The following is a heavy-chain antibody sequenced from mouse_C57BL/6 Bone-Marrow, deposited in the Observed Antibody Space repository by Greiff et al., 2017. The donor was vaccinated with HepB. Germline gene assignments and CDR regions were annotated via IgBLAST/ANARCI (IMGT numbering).Heavy chain of an antibody. J-gene: IGHJ4*01. CDR2: IDPETGGT. D-gene: IGHD1-1*01. V-gene: IGHV1-15*01. CDR3: MVSTTVVEGYAMDY. Sequence: QVQLKESGAELVRPGASVTLSCKASGYTFTDYEMHWVKQTPVHGLEWIGAIDPETGGTAYNQKFKGKAILTADKSSSTAYMELRSLKSEDSAVYYCMVSTTVVEGYAMDYWGQGTSVTVSS. CDR1: GYTFTDYE.